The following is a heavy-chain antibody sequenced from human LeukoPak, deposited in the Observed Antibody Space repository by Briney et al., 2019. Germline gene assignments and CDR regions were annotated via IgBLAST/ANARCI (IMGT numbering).Heavy chain of an antibody. CDR3: AKHTAVINSSTDY. CDR2: IYSGGST. J-gene: IGHJ4*02. CDR1: GFTVSSNY. V-gene: IGHV3-53*01. D-gene: IGHD6-6*01. Sequence: GGSLRLSCAASGFTVSSNYMSWVRQAPGKGLEWVSIIYSGGSTYYADSVKGRFTISRDDSKNTLYLQMNSLRAEDTAVYYCAKHTAVINSSTDYWGQGTRVIVSS.